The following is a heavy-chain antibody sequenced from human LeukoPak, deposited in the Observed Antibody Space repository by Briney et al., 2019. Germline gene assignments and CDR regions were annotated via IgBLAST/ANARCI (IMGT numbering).Heavy chain of an antibody. J-gene: IGHJ4*02. CDR3: TTEERVSSGYCSGGSCYIDY. CDR1: AFTFSNAW. CDR2: IKSKTDGGTT. V-gene: IGHV3-15*01. D-gene: IGHD2-15*01. Sequence: GGSLRLSCAASAFTFSNAWMNWVRQAPGKGLEWVGRIKSKTDGGTTDYAAPVKGRFTISRDDSKNTLYLQMNSLKTEDTAVYYCTTEERVSSGYCSGGSCYIDYWGQGALVTVSS.